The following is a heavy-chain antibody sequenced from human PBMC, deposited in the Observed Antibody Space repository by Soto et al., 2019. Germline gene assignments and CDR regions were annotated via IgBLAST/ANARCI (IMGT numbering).Heavy chain of an antibody. CDR2: IGHSGYSI. J-gene: IGHJ4*02. V-gene: IGHV3-23*01. D-gene: IGHD3-9*01. CDR1: GFTFNTHA. CDR3: ARSDDKDILTGCYN. Sequence: DVQLLEAGGGLIQPGGSLRLSCAASGFTFNTHAMAGVRQAPGKGLGWVSSIGHSGYSINYGDSVKGRFTISRDNSKNMVFLEMNGLRAEDTAVYYCARSDDKDILTGCYNWGQGALVTVSS.